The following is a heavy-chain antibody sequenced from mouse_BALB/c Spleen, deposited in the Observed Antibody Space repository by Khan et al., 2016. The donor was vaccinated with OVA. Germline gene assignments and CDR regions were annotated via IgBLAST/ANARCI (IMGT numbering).Heavy chain of an antibody. CDR1: GFTFSSYS. CDR2: ISSGGDYT. V-gene: IGHV5-6*01. CDR3: ADHLTGSFAD. J-gene: IGHJ3*01. Sequence: EVELVESGGDLVKPGGSLKLSCAASGFTFSSYSMSWVRQTPDKRLEWVASISSGGDYTYYPDSVKGRFTISRDNAKNTLYLQMSDLKSEDTAMYYCADHLTGSFADWGQETLITVSA. D-gene: IGHD4-1*01.